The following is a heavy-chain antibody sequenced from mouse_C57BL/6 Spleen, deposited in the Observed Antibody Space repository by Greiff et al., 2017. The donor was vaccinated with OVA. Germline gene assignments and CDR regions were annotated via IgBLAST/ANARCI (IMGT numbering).Heavy chain of an antibody. CDR3: TRVDYGSSYGDY. J-gene: IGHJ2*01. D-gene: IGHD1-1*01. V-gene: IGHV5-9-1*02. Sequence: EVQVVESGEGLVKPGGSLKLSCAASGFTFSSYAMSWVRQTPEKRLEWVAYISSGGDYIYYADTVKGRFTISRDNARNTLYLQMSSLKSEDTAMYYCTRVDYGSSYGDYWGQGTTLTVSS. CDR1: GFTFSSYA. CDR2: ISSGGDYI.